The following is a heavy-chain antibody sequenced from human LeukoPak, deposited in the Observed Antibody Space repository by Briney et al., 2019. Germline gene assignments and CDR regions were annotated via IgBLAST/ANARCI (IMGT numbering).Heavy chain of an antibody. Sequence: SETLSLTCTVSGVSIRSSNSYWGWIRQPPGKGLEWIGSIYYSGNTYYNPSLKSRVTMSVDKSKNQFSLKLISVTAADTAVYYCARTEYYMDVWGKGTTVTVPS. CDR1: GVSIRSSNSY. CDR2: IYYSGNT. V-gene: IGHV4-39*07. CDR3: ARTEYYMDV. J-gene: IGHJ6*03.